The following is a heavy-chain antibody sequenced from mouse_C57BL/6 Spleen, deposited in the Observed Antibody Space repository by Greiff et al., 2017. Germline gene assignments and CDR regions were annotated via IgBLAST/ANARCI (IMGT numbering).Heavy chain of an antibody. CDR1: GYTFTSYW. Sequence: QVQLQQPGAELVKPGASVKLSCKASGYTFTSYWMHWVQQRPGQGLEWIEMISPNSGSTNYHEKFKSEATLTVDKSSSTAYLQLSSLTSEGSAVYYGDAFDYWGQGTTLTVSS. CDR2: ISPNSGST. J-gene: IGHJ2*01. CDR3: DAFDY. V-gene: IGHV1-64*01.